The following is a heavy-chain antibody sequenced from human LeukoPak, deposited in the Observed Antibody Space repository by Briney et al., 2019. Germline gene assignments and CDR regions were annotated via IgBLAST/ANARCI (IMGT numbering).Heavy chain of an antibody. V-gene: IGHV4-39*02. CDR1: GGSISSSSYY. J-gene: IGHJ4*02. D-gene: IGHD6-19*01. CDR3: AREAVAGRAYY. CDR2: IYYSGST. Sequence: TSETLSLTCTVSGGSISSSSYYWGWIRQPPGKGLEWIGSIYYSGSTYYNPSLKSRVTISVDTSKNQFSLKLSSVTAADTAVYYCAREAVAGRAYYWGQGTLVTVSS.